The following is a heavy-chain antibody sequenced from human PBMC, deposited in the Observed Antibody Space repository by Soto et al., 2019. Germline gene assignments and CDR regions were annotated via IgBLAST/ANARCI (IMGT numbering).Heavy chain of an antibody. CDR3: ASLGRHG. Sequence: VGSLRLSCAASGFTFSDSWMDWVRQAPGKGPEWVANIKHDGSEKNYVVSVKGRFTISRDNAKNSLYLQMNSLRAEDTAVYYCASLGRHGWGQGNTVTVSS. V-gene: IGHV3-7*01. J-gene: IGHJ6*01. D-gene: IGHD3-16*01. CDR2: IKHDGSEK. CDR1: GFTFSDSW.